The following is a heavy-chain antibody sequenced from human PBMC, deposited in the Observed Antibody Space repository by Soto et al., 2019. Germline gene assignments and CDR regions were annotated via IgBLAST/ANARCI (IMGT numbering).Heavy chain of an antibody. CDR1: GFTFSSYW. CDR3: PRFSLNIMGFYPL. CDR2: INSDGSST. D-gene: IGHD3-16*01. V-gene: IGHV3-74*01. J-gene: IGHJ4*02. Sequence: GSLRLSCAASGFTFSSYWMHWVRQAPEKGLVWVSRINSDGSSTSYADSVKGRFTISRDNSKNTLYLQMNSLRAEDTAVYYLPRFSLNIMGFYPLWGQETWVTFAS.